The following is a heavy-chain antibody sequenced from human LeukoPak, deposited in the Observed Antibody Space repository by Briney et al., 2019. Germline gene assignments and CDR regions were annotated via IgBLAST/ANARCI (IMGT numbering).Heavy chain of an antibody. CDR3: ATYIFGYYYMDV. J-gene: IGHJ6*03. CDR1: GFTFSSYG. D-gene: IGHD3-3*02. Sequence: PGGSLRLSCAASGFTFSSYGMSWVRQAPGKGLEWVSAISGSGGSTYYADSVKGRFTISRDNSKNTLYLQMNSLRAEDTAVYYCATYIFGYYYMDVWGKGTTVTISS. CDR2: ISGSGGST. V-gene: IGHV3-23*01.